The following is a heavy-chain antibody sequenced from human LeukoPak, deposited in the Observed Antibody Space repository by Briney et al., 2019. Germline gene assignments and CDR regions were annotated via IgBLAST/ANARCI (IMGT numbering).Heavy chain of an antibody. CDR3: ASSSSGWYHN. D-gene: IGHD6-19*01. Sequence: PGGSLRLSCTASGFTFSNYWMSWVRQAPGKGLEWVATINQDGSETYYVDSLKGRFTISRDNAKNSLYLQMNSLRAEDTAVYYCASSSSGWYHNWGRGTLVTVSS. CDR1: GFTFSNYW. J-gene: IGHJ3*01. CDR2: INQDGSET. V-gene: IGHV3-7*03.